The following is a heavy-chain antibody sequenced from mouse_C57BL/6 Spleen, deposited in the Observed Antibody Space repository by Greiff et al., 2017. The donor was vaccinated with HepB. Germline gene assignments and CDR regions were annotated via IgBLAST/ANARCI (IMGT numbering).Heavy chain of an antibody. Sequence: EVQLVESGGDLVKPGGSLKLSCAASGFTFSSYGMSWVRQTPDKRLEWVATISSGGSYTYYPDSVKGRFTISRDNATNTLYLQMSSLKSEDTAMYYCARHSNPGYFDVWGTGTTVTVSS. V-gene: IGHV5-6*01. D-gene: IGHD2-5*01. CDR1: GFTFSSYG. CDR3: ARHSNPGYFDV. CDR2: ISSGGSYT. J-gene: IGHJ1*03.